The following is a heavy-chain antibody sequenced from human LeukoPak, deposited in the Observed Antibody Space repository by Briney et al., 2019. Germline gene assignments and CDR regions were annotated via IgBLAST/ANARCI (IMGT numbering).Heavy chain of an antibody. J-gene: IGHJ6*02. V-gene: IGHV5-51*01. Sequence: RGESLKISCKGSGYSFTSYWIGWVRQMPGKGLEWMGIIYPADSDTRYRPSFQGQVTISADKSISTVFLQWSSLRASDTAMYYCARNRVAGTHYYYGMDVWGQGTTVTVSS. CDR3: ARNRVAGTHYYYGMDV. CDR2: IYPADSDT. D-gene: IGHD6-19*01. CDR1: GYSFTSYW.